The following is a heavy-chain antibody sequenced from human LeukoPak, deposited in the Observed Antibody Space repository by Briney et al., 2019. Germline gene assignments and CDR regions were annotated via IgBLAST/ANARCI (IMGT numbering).Heavy chain of an antibody. D-gene: IGHD3-10*01. CDR1: GFTFDDYA. CDR3: ARGNRYYYGSGSAFDI. J-gene: IGHJ3*02. V-gene: IGHV3-9*01. CDR2: ISWNSGSI. Sequence: GRSLRLSCAASGFTFDDYAMHWVRQAPGKGLEWVSGISWNSGSIGYADSVKGRFTISRDNAKNSLYLQMNSLRAEDTAVYYCARGNRYYYGSGSAFDIWGQGTMVTVSS.